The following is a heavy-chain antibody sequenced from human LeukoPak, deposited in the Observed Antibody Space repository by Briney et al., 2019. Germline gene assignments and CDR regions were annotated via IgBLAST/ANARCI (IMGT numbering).Heavy chain of an antibody. CDR1: GGSISSYY. Sequence: SETLSLTCTVSGGSISSYYWSWIRQPAGKGLEWIGRIYTSGSTNYNPSLKSRVTMSVDTSKNQFSLKLSSVTAADTVVYYCARARRRQTVHLGYCSGGSCYSGQYYYYYYMDVWGKGTTVTVSS. J-gene: IGHJ6*03. V-gene: IGHV4-4*07. CDR3: ARARRRQTVHLGYCSGGSCYSGQYYYYYYMDV. D-gene: IGHD2-15*01. CDR2: IYTSGST.